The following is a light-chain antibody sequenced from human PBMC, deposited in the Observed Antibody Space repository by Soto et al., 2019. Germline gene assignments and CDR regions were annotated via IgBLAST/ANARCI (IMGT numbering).Light chain of an antibody. CDR1: QTVRNNY. CDR3: QQFSSSPIT. CDR2: DAS. V-gene: IGKV3-20*01. J-gene: IGKJ5*01. Sequence: ELVLTQSPGTLSLSPGERATLSCRASQTVRNNYLAWYQQKPGQAPRLLIYDASSRATGIPDRFSGGGSGTDFTLTISRLEPEDFAVYYCQQFSSSPITFGQGTRLEIK.